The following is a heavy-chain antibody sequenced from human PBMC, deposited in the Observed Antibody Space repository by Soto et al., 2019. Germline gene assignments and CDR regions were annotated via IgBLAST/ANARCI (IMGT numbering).Heavy chain of an antibody. Sequence: QVQLQESGPGLVKPSGTLSLTCAVSGVSISSHDWWTWVRQPPGKGLEWIGESHQSGNTNYNSSLEGRVTISLDKSKNQFSLQLSSVTVADTAVYYCATRDTGRVYWGQGTLVTVSS. CDR1: GVSISSHDW. J-gene: IGHJ4*02. CDR2: SHQSGNT. D-gene: IGHD5-18*01. CDR3: ATRDTGRVY. V-gene: IGHV4-4*02.